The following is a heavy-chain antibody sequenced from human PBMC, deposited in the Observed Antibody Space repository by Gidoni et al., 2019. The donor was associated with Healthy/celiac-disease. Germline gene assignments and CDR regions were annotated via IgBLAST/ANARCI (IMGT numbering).Heavy chain of an antibody. J-gene: IGHJ4*02. D-gene: IGHD3-3*01. CDR2: ISSSGITI. CDR1: GVNFSGYS. CDR3: ARDRANTIFGVVNRYYFDY. Sequence: QVQLVASGGGLVKHGGSLGLSCAASGVNFSGYSMSWIRQAPGKGLEWVSYISSSGITIYYADSVKGRFTISRDNAKNSLYLQMNSLRAEDTAVYYCARDRANTIFGVVNRYYFDYWGQGTLVTVSS. V-gene: IGHV3-11*01.